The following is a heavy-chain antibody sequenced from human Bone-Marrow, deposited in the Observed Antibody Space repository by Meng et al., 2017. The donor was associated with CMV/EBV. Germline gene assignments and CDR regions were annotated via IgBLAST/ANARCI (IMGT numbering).Heavy chain of an antibody. V-gene: IGHV5-51*06. J-gene: IGHJ4*02. CDR2: VYPGDSDT. D-gene: IGHD6-19*01. CDR1: GYNFAPYW. Sequence: GGPLRLSCKASGYNFAPYWIDWVRQMPGKGLEWMGSVYPGDSDTRYSPSFQGQVTISADMSITTAYLQWSRLKASDTAMYYCATRRYSSGWIWGQGTLVTVSS. CDR3: ATRRYSSGWI.